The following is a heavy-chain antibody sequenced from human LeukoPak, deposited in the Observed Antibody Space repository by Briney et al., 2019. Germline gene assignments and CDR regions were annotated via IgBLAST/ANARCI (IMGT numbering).Heavy chain of an antibody. Sequence: GGSLRLSCAASGFTFSDYSMNWVRQAPGKGLEWVSSLSSSSTYIHYADSVKGRFTISRDNAKNPLYLQMNSLRAEDTAVYYCARVVAGNWFDPWGQGTLVTVSS. CDR1: GFTFSDYS. CDR2: LSSSSTYI. D-gene: IGHD2-15*01. CDR3: ARVVAGNWFDP. V-gene: IGHV3-21*06. J-gene: IGHJ5*02.